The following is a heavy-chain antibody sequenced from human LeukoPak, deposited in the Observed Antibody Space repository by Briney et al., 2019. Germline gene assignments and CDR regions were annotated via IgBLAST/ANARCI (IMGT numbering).Heavy chain of an antibody. CDR3: ARHPYSGSYHFDY. D-gene: IGHD1-26*01. CDR1: GYIFTGYY. Sequence: ASVKVSCKASGYIFTGYYMHWVRQPPGQGLEWMGWINPNSGGTNSAQKFQGRVTMTRDTSISTAYMELSRLTSDDTAVYYCARHPYSGSYHFDYWGQGTLVTVSS. V-gene: IGHV1-2*02. J-gene: IGHJ4*02. CDR2: INPNSGGT.